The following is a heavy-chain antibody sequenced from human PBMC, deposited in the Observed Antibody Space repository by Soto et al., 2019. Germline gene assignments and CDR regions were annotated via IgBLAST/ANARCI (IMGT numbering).Heavy chain of an antibody. CDR3: AREKWLPSPGFDF. V-gene: IGHV3-30-3*01. J-gene: IGHJ4*01. CDR1: GFTLSNYA. CDR2: ISSDGSNK. Sequence: EQLVESGGGVVQPGRSLRLSCAASGFTLSNYAIHWVRQAPGKGLEWVAAISSDGSNKYYAVSVKGRFTISRDRSKNTVYLEMNSLRPEDTAAFYCAREKWLPSPGFDFWGHGTLVIGSS. D-gene: IGHD5-12*01.